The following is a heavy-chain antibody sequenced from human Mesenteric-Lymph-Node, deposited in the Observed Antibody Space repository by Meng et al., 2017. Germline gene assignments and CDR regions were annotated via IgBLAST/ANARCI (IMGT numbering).Heavy chain of an antibody. CDR1: GFTFSSYE. Sequence: GESLKISCAASGFTFSSYEMNWVRQAPGKGLEWVSYISSSGSTIYYADSVKGRFTISRDNAKNSLYLQMNSLRAEDTAVYYCAKGNEDLEWLPPAGYGVDVWGQGTTVTVSS. J-gene: IGHJ6*02. CDR2: ISSSGSTI. V-gene: IGHV3-48*03. CDR3: AKGNEDLEWLPPAGYGVDV. D-gene: IGHD3-3*01.